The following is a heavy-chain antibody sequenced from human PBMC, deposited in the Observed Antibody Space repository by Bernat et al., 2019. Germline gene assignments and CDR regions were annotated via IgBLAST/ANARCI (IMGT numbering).Heavy chain of an antibody. V-gene: IGHV3-74*01. Sequence: EVQLVESGGGLVQPGGSLRLSCAASGFTFSSYWMHWVRQAPGRGLVWVSRINSDGSGTGYADSVKGRFTISRDNAKNTLYLQMNSLRAEDTAVYYCASWGYSSGWYFDYWGQGTLVTVSS. D-gene: IGHD6-19*01. CDR1: GFTFSSYW. J-gene: IGHJ4*02. CDR2: INSDGSGT. CDR3: ASWGYSSGWYFDY.